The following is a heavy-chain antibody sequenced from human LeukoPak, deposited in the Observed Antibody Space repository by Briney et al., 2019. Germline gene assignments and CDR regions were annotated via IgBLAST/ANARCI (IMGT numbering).Heavy chain of an antibody. CDR2: ISYDGSNK. Sequence: PGGSLRLSCAASGFTFSSYGMHWVRQAPGKGLEWVAVISYDGSNKYYADSVKGRFTISRDNSKNTLYLQMNSLRAEDTAVYYCARVDTAMNWGQGTLVTVSS. CDR3: ARVDTAMN. CDR1: GFTFSSYG. J-gene: IGHJ4*02. D-gene: IGHD5-18*01. V-gene: IGHV3-30*03.